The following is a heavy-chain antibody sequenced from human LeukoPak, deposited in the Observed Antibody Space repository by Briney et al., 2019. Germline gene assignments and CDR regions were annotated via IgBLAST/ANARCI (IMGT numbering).Heavy chain of an antibody. V-gene: IGHV4-4*07. Sequence: PSETLSLTCTVSGGSISSYYWSWIRQPAGKGLEWIGRIYTSGSTNYNPSLKSRVTMSVDTSKNQFSLKLSSVTAADTAVYFCASSPSLVVVTLAGLYYWGQGTPVTVSS. J-gene: IGHJ4*02. CDR1: GGSISSYY. D-gene: IGHD2-21*02. CDR3: ASSPSLVVVTLAGLYY. CDR2: IYTSGST.